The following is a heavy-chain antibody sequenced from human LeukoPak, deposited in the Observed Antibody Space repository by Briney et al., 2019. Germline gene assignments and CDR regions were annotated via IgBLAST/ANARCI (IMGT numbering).Heavy chain of an antibody. CDR3: ARTPRRYCSGGSCYGWFDP. CDR1: GFTFSSYA. Sequence: GGSLRLSCAASGFTFSSYAMSWVRQAPGKGLEWVSSISGSGNRTYYADSVKGRFTISRDNSKNTLFLQMNSLRAEDTAVYYCARTPRRYCSGGSCYGWFDPWGQGTLVTVSS. V-gene: IGHV3-23*01. D-gene: IGHD2-15*01. CDR2: ISGSGNRT. J-gene: IGHJ5*02.